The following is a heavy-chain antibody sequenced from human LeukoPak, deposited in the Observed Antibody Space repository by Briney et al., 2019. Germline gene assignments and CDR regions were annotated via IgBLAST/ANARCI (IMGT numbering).Heavy chain of an antibody. CDR3: ARHGVVAAFSGRPREFYYSYGMDV. D-gene: IGHD2-15*01. J-gene: IGHJ6*02. Sequence: HGESLKISCKGSGYSFTSYWIGWVRQMPGKGLEWMGIIYPGDSDTRYSPSFQGQVTISADKSISTAYLQWSSLMASATAMYYCARHGVVAAFSGRPREFYYSYGMDVWGQGTTVTVSS. CDR1: GYSFTSYW. CDR2: IYPGDSDT. V-gene: IGHV5-51*01.